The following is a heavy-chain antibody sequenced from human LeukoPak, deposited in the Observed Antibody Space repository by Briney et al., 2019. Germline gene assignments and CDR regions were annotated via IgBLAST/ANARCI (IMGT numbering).Heavy chain of an antibody. D-gene: IGHD3-22*01. CDR2: IIPIFGTA. CDR1: GGTFSSYA. Sequence: ASVKVSCKASGGTFSSYAISWVRQAPGQGLEWMGGIIPIFGTANYAQKFQGRVTITTDESQSTAYMELSSLRSEDTAVYYCASTNDSSGHDAFDIWGQGTMVTVSS. CDR3: ASTNDSSGHDAFDI. J-gene: IGHJ3*02. V-gene: IGHV1-69*05.